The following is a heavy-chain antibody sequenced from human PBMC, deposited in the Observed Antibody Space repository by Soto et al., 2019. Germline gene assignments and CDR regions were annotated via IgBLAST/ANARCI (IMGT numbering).Heavy chain of an antibody. CDR1: GFTFSSYA. CDR3: ARDLWELLQTAFDI. CDR2: ISYDGSNK. V-gene: IGHV3-30-3*01. J-gene: IGHJ3*02. D-gene: IGHD1-26*01. Sequence: GGSLRLSCAASGFTFSSYAMHWVRQAPGKGLEWVAVISYDGSNKYYADSVKGRFTISRDNSKNTLYLQMNSLRAEDTAVYYCARDLWELLQTAFDIWGQGTMVTVSS.